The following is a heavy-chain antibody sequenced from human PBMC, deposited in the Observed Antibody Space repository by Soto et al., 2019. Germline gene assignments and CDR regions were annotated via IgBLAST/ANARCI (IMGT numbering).Heavy chain of an antibody. CDR3: ARGQEVGAHFFDS. Sequence: EVQLVESGGNLVQPGGSLRLSCEASGFTFSGFDMHWVRQPTGKGLEWVSTIGTAGDTYYAVSVKGRFTFSRDNAKNSLSLQMNSLRAGDTAVYFCARGQEVGAHFFDSWGQGTQVTVSS. D-gene: IGHD2-15*01. CDR2: IGTAGDT. CDR1: GFTFSGFD. J-gene: IGHJ4*02. V-gene: IGHV3-13*01.